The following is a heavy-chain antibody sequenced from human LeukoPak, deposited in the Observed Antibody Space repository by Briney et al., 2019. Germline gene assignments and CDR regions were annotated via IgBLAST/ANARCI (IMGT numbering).Heavy chain of an antibody. D-gene: IGHD3-10*01. CDR1: GYTLTELS. CDR3: ATASFSYYYGSGSYSGYGY. V-gene: IGHV1-24*01. Sequence: ASVKVSCKVSGYTLTELSMHWVRQAPGKGLEWMGGFDPEDGETIYAQKFQGRVTMTEDTSTDTAYMELSSLRSEDTAVYYCATASFSYYYGSGSYSGYGYWGQGTLVTVSS. CDR2: FDPEDGET. J-gene: IGHJ4*02.